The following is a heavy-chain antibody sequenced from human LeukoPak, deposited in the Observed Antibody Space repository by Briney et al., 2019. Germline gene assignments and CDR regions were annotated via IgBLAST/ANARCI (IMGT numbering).Heavy chain of an antibody. CDR2: IYYSGST. J-gene: IGHJ4*02. CDR3: ARQVYYTFDY. V-gene: IGHV4-59*08. D-gene: IGHD1-26*01. CDR1: GGSISSYY. Sequence: PSETLPLTCTVSGGSISSYYWSWIRQPPGKGLEWIGYIYYSGSTNYNPSLKSRVTISVDTSKNQFSLKLSSVTAADTAVYYCARQVYYTFDYWGQGTLVTVSS.